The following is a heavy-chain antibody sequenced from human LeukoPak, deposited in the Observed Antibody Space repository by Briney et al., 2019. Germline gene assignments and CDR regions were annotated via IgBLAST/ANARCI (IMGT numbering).Heavy chain of an antibody. Sequence: PAETLSLTCTVSGGSISSYYWSWIRQPPGKGLEWIGYIYTSGSTNYNPSLKSRVTISVDTSKNQFSLKLSSVTAADTAVYYCARQIYESSGYYPYFDYWGQGTLVTVSS. CDR3: ARQIYESSGYYPYFDY. CDR2: IYTSGST. J-gene: IGHJ4*02. V-gene: IGHV4-4*09. D-gene: IGHD3-22*01. CDR1: GGSISSYY.